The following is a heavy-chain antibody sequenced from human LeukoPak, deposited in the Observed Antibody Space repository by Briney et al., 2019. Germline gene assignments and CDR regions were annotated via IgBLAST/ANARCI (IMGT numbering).Heavy chain of an antibody. CDR3: ARPVVAVTTPDTFDI. V-gene: IGHV3-11*04. J-gene: IGHJ3*02. Sequence: PGGSLRLSCAASGFIFSDYYMSWIRQAPGKGLEWVSYISSGGRTIYYADSVKGRFTMSRDNAKNSLYLQMNSLRAEDTAVYYCARPVVAVTTPDTFDIWGQGTMVTVSS. CDR1: GFIFSDYY. CDR2: ISSGGRTI. D-gene: IGHD2-15*01.